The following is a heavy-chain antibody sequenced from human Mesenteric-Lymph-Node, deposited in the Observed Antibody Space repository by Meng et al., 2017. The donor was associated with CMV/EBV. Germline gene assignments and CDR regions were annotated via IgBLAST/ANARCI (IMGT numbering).Heavy chain of an antibody. Sequence: GGSLRLSCAASGFTFDDCAMHWVRQAPGKGLEWVSGISWNSGSIGYADSVKGRFTISRDNAKNSLYLQMNSLRAEDTAVYYCARGPRPYSSSGLFDPWGQGTLVTVSS. CDR3: ARGPRPYSSSGLFDP. J-gene: IGHJ5*02. V-gene: IGHV3-9*01. CDR2: ISWNSGSI. CDR1: GFTFDDCA. D-gene: IGHD6-13*01.